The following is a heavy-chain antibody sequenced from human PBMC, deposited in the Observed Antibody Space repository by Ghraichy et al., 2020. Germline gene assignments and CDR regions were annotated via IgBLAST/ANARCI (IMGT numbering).Heavy chain of an antibody. D-gene: IGHD4-23*01. CDR1: GGSISSSSYY. J-gene: IGHJ4*02. CDR3: AREGVGRNWYLPLYYFDF. Sequence: SETLSLTCTASGGSISSSSYYWGWIRQPPGKGLEWIGSIYYSGSTYYNPSLKSRVTISVDTSKNQFSLKLTSVTAPDTAVYYCAREGVGRNWYLPLYYFDFWGQGTLVTVSS. CDR2: IYYSGST. V-gene: IGHV4-39*02.